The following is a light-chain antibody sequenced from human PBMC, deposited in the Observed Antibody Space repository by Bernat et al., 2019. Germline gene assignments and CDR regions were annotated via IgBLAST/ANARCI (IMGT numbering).Light chain of an antibody. CDR2: AVS. J-gene: IGLJ1*01. CDR3: SSYATSDSYV. V-gene: IGLV2-14*01. Sequence: HSALTQPASVSGSPGQSITISCNGTSSDVGAYNYVSWHQQHPGKVPKLIIHAVSSRPSGVSNRFSGSKSGNTASLTISGLQSEDEADYHCSSYATSDSYVFGTGTLVTVL. CDR1: SSDVGAYNY.